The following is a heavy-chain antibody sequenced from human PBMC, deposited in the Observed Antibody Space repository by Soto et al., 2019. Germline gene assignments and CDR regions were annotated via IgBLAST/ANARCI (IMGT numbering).Heavy chain of an antibody. V-gene: IGHV4-30-4*01. CDR2: IYYDGRT. CDR3: ARDHGDY. CDR1: GGSISSADYY. Sequence: QVQLQESGPGLVKPSQTLSLTCTVSGGSISSADYYWSWLRQPPGKGLEWIGYIYYDGRTYYNPSLKSRITISIDTSKNQFSLQLSSVTAADTAIYYCARDHGDYWGQGTLVTVSS. J-gene: IGHJ4*02.